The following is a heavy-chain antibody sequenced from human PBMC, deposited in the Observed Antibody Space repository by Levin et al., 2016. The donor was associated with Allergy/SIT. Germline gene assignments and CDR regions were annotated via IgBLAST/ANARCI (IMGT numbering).Heavy chain of an antibody. CDR3: ALTHFVSSGYYLIFDS. V-gene: IGHV4-34*01. D-gene: IGHD3-22*01. Sequence: SETLSLTCAVYGGSFSGYFWSWIRQPPGKGLEWIGEINHSGTTNYSPSLKSRVTISADTSKNHFSLELSSVTAADTAVYYCALTHFVSSGYYLIFDSWGQGTLVTVSS. CDR1: GGSFSGYF. J-gene: IGHJ4*02. CDR2: INHSGTT.